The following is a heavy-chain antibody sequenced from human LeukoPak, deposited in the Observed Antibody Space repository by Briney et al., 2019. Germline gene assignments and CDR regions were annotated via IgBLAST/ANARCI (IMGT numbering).Heavy chain of an antibody. CDR1: GGSISSYY. CDR2: IYSRGST. CDR3: ARDPMAGTFRAFDI. V-gene: IGHV4-4*07. J-gene: IGHJ3*02. D-gene: IGHD6-19*01. Sequence: SETLSLTCTVSGGSISSYYWSWIRQPAGKGLEWIGRIYSRGSTNYNPSLQSRVSMSVDTSKNQISLKLNSVTAADTAVYYCARDPMAGTFRAFDIWGQGTMVTVSS.